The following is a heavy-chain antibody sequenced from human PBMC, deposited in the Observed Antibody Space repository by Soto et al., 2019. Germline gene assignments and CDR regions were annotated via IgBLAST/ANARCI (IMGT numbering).Heavy chain of an antibody. CDR2: INPYNGDT. CDR1: GYTFSSYP. V-gene: IGHV1-18*01. Sequence: HVQLVQSGGEVMQPGASVMVSCKASGYTFSSYPITWVRQAPGQGLEWMAWINPYNGDTKYEQSFQGRVTKTTDTSTNTAYMELRDLRPDDTAVYYCARHLGIPTAVVRRNRVGPFDPWGQGTLVSVSS. CDR3: ARHLGIPTAVVRRNRVGPFDP. J-gene: IGHJ5*02. D-gene: IGHD3-10*01.